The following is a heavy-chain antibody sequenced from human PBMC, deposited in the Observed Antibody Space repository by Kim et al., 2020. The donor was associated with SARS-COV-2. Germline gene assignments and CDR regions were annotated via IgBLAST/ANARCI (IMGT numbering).Heavy chain of an antibody. V-gene: IGHV3-23*01. D-gene: IGHD4-17*01. Sequence: GGSLRLSCAASGFAFSAHAMTWVRQVPGKGLEWVSGISASGGGTYSVDSVKGRFSISRDNSKNTVYMQMNSLRADDTAVYYCTPNSYGDPSDYWGQGTLV. J-gene: IGHJ4*02. CDR2: ISASGGGT. CDR3: TPNSYGDPSDY. CDR1: GFAFSAHA.